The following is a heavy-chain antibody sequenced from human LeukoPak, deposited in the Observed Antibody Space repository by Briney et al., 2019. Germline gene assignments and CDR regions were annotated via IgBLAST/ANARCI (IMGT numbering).Heavy chain of an antibody. D-gene: IGHD3-3*01. CDR1: GGSISSYY. CDR2: IYYSGST. J-gene: IGHJ4*02. Sequence: SETLSLTCTVSGGSISSYYWSWIRQPPGKGLEWIGYIYYSGSTNYNPSLKSRVTISVDTSKNQFSLKLSSVTAADTAVYYCARGREVYYDFWSGYYYFDYWGQGTLVTVSS. V-gene: IGHV4-59*01. CDR3: ARGREVYYDFWSGYYYFDY.